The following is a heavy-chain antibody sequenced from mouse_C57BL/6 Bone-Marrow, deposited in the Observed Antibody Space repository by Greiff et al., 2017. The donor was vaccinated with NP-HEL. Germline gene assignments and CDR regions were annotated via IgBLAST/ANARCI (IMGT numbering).Heavy chain of an antibody. Sequence: EVKLVESGGGLVQPGGSLKLSCAASGFTFSDYYMYWVRQTPEKRLEWVAYISNGGGSTYYPDTVKGRFTISRDNAKNTLYLQMSRLKSEDTAMYYCARSGGPWAMDYWGQGTSVTVSS. CDR1: GFTFSDYY. CDR2: ISNGGGST. D-gene: IGHD1-3*01. CDR3: ARSGGPWAMDY. V-gene: IGHV5-12*01. J-gene: IGHJ4*01.